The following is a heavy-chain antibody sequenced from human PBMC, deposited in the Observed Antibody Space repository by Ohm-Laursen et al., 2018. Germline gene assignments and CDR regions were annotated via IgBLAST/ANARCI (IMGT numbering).Heavy chain of an antibody. CDR2: MNQDGSEK. Sequence: SLRLSCAASGFTFSNYAMSWVRQAPGKGLEWVANMNQDGSEKYYVASVKGRVTISRDNAKKSLYLQMNSLRAEDTAVYYCARGLGSVDPYGMDVWGQGTTVTVSS. D-gene: IGHD7-27*01. CDR1: GFTFSNYA. J-gene: IGHJ6*02. V-gene: IGHV3-7*01. CDR3: ARGLGSVDPYGMDV.